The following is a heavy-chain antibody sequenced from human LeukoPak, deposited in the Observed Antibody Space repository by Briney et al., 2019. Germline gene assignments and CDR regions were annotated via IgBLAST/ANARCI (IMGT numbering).Heavy chain of an antibody. CDR3: ARGGPGWDSSSWYNY. CDR1: GYTFTGYY. D-gene: IGHD6-13*01. CDR2: ISAYNGNR. V-gene: IGHV1-18*04. J-gene: IGHJ4*02. Sequence: AASVKVSCKASGYTFTGYYMHWVRQAPGQGLEWMGWISAYNGNRNYAQKLQGRVTMTTDTSTSTAYMELRSLRSDDTAVYYCARGGPGWDSSSWYNYWGQGTLVTVSS.